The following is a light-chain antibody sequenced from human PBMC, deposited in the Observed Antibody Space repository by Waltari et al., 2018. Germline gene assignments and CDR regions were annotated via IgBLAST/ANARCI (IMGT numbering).Light chain of an antibody. J-gene: IGKJ2*01. V-gene: IGKV2-28*01. CDR2: LGS. Sequence: ILMTQSPLYMPVTPGEPASISCRSRQSLLHSNGYNYLDWYLQKPVQSPQVLIYLGSNRASGVPDRFSGSGSGTDFTLNISRVEAEDVGVYYCMQILQPARTFGQGTRLEIK. CDR3: MQILQPART. CDR1: QSLLHSNGYNY.